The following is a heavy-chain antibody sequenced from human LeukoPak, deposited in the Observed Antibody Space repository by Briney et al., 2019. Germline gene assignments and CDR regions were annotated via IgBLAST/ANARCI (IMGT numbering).Heavy chain of an antibody. Sequence: ASVKVSCKASGYTFTSYGISWVRQAPGQGLEWKGWISAYNGNTNYAQKLQGRVSMTTDTSTSTAYMELRSLRSDDTAVYYCARDSGVLRYFDWPFDYWGQGTLVTVSS. CDR2: ISAYNGNT. D-gene: IGHD3-9*01. CDR3: ARDSGVLRYFDWPFDY. J-gene: IGHJ4*02. CDR1: GYTFTSYG. V-gene: IGHV1-18*01.